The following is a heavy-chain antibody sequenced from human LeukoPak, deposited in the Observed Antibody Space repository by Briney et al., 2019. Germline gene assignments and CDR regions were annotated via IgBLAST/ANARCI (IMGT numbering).Heavy chain of an antibody. J-gene: IGHJ6*02. CDR2: IYTSGST. CDR3: ARDLDGSGPYYGMDV. V-gene: IGHV4-4*07. CDR1: GGSISSYY. D-gene: IGHD3-10*01. Sequence: SETLSLTCTVSGGSISSYYWSWIRQPAGKGLEWIARIYTSGSTNYNPSLKSRVTMSVDTSKNQFSLKLSSVTAADTAVYYCARDLDGSGPYYGMDVWGQGTTVTVSS.